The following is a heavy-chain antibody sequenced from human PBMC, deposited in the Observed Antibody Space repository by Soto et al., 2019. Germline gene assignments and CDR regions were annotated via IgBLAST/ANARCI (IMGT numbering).Heavy chain of an antibody. V-gene: IGHV4-34*01. CDR1: GGSLSDSY. J-gene: IGHJ4*02. CDR2: INHSGST. CDR3: ARRPKAILLPNY. Sequence: SETLSLTCAVYGGSLSDSYWNWIRLPPGKGLEWIGEINHSGSTSYNPSLESRVTISVDTSKNQFSLKLVSVTAADTAMYYCARRPKAILLPNYWGQGTLVTVSS. D-gene: IGHD6-6*01.